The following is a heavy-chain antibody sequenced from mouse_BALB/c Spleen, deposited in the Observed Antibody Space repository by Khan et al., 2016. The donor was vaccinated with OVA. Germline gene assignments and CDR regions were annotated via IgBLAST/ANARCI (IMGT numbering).Heavy chain of an antibody. J-gene: IGHJ3*01. CDR2: ISSGGDYT. Sequence: EVELVESGGDLVKPGGSLKLSCAASGFTFSSYSMSWVRQTPDKRLEWVASISSGGDYTYYPDSVKERFTISRDNAKNTLYLQMSDLKSEDTAMYYCAVHLTGSFAYWGQGTLVTVSA. CDR3: AVHLTGSFAY. V-gene: IGHV5-6*01. D-gene: IGHD4-1*01. CDR1: GFTFSSYS.